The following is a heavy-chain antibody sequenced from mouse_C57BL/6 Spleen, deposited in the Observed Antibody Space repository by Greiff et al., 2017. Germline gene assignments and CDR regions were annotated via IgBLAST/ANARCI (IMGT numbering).Heavy chain of an antibody. CDR2: IYPGSGST. Sequence: QVQLQQPGAELVKPGASVKMSCKASGYTFTSYWITWVKQRPGQGLEWIGDIYPGSGSTNYNEKFKSKATLTVDTSSNTAYMQLSILTSEDSAVYYCARRGNYVGYFDVWGTGTTVTVSS. CDR3: ARRGNYVGYFDV. D-gene: IGHD2-1*01. V-gene: IGHV1-55*01. J-gene: IGHJ1*03. CDR1: GYTFTSYW.